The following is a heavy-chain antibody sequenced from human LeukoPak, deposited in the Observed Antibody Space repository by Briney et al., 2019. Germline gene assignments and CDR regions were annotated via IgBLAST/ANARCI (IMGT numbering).Heavy chain of an antibody. Sequence: ASVKVSCKSSGDTFSGYYLHWVRQAPGQGLEWMGWINANSGGTNYGQKFQGRVTMTRNTSISLVHMELSRLRSDDTAVYYCARDSITLLRGFDFWGQGTLVTVSS. CDR1: GDTFSGYY. V-gene: IGHV1-2*02. J-gene: IGHJ4*02. CDR3: ARDSITLLRGFDF. D-gene: IGHD3-10*01. CDR2: INANSGGT.